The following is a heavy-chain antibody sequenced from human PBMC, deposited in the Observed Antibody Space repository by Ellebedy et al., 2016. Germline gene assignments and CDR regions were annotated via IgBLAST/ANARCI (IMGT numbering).Heavy chain of an antibody. D-gene: IGHD6-6*01. J-gene: IGHJ4*02. CDR2: FSYSGNT. Sequence: SETLSLTXTVSGASISSGDCYWGWIRQPPGKGLECIGSFSYSGNTNYNPSLKSRVTISVDTSKNQFSLKLSSVTAADTAVYYCARVGGSSSDYWGQGTLVTVSS. V-gene: IGHV4-39*07. CDR3: ARVGGSSSDY. CDR1: GASISSGDCY.